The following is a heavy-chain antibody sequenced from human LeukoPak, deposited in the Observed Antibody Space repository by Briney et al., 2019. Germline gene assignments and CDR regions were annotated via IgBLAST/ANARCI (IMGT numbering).Heavy chain of an antibody. Sequence: ASVKVSCKASGYTFTGYYMHWVRQAPGQGLEWMGRINPNSGGTNYAQKFQGRVTMTRDTSISTAYMELSRLRSDDTAVYYCAREEDTVLYNWFDPWGQGTLVTVSS. V-gene: IGHV1-2*06. J-gene: IGHJ5*02. CDR3: AREEDTVLYNWFDP. D-gene: IGHD2-8*01. CDR1: GYTFTGYY. CDR2: INPNSGGT.